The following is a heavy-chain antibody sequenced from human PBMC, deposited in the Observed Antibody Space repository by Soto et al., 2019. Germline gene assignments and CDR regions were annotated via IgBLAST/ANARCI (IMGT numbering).Heavy chain of an antibody. Sequence: KTSETLSLTCAVYGGSFSGYYWSWIRQPPGKGLEWIGEINHSGSTNYNPSLKSRVTISVDTSKNQFSLKLSSVTAADTAVYYCARGGRLRGITMVRGVPRWFDPWGQGTLVTVSS. CDR3: ARGGRLRGITMVRGVPRWFDP. CDR1: GGSFSGYY. D-gene: IGHD3-10*01. J-gene: IGHJ5*02. CDR2: INHSGST. V-gene: IGHV4-34*01.